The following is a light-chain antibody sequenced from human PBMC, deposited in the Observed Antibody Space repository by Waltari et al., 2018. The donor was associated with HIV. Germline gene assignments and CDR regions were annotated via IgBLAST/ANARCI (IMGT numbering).Light chain of an antibody. V-gene: IGLV3-21*02. CDR3: QVWDIISAYVI. J-gene: IGLJ2*01. CDR1: NVGSKD. Sequence: SSVLTQPPSVSVAPGQTVSMTCEGNNVGSKDVHRYQQKPGQAPLLVVYDDSDRPSGIPERFAGSKSGNTATLSISRVEVGDGADYYCQVWDIISAYVIFGGGTKLTVL. CDR2: DDS.